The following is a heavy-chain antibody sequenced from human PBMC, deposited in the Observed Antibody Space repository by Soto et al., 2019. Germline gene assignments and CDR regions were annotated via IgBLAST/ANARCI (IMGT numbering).Heavy chain of an antibody. V-gene: IGHV3-43*01. CDR2: ISLDGSRS. CDR1: VFTFSEYS. J-gene: IGHJ6*04. Sequence: VGSLILSCSASVFTFSEYSFHLVRQAPVKCLEWVSLISLDGSRSYYSDSVKVRFIISRDNNKESLSLLMTSLGTEDSGLYYCAKDVCSGATNASYTRLDSRGKATKVNXSA. D-gene: IGHD2-8*01. CDR3: AKDVCSGATNASYTRLDS.